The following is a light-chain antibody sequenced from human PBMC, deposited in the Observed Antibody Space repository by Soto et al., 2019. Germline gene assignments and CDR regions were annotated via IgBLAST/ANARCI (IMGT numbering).Light chain of an antibody. Sequence: DIQMTQSPSTLSASVGDRVTITCRASQSISSWLAWYQQKPGKAPKLLIYKASSLESGVPSRFSGSGSATEFTLTISSLQPDDFATYYCQQYNSYWTFGQGTNVEIK. CDR1: QSISSW. CDR3: QQYNSYWT. J-gene: IGKJ1*01. V-gene: IGKV1-5*03. CDR2: KAS.